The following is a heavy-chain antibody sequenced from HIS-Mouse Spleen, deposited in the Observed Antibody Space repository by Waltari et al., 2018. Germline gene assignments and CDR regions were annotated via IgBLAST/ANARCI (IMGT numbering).Heavy chain of an antibody. CDR1: GGSISSSSYY. CDR3: ARDRELYFDY. D-gene: IGHD1-26*01. V-gene: IGHV4-39*07. J-gene: IGHJ4*02. CDR2: IYYSGST. Sequence: QLQLQESGPGLVKPSETLSLTCTVSGGSISSSSYYWGRIHQPPGKGLEWIGSIYYSGSTYYNPSLKSRVTRSVDTSKNQFSLTLSSVTAADTAVYYCARDRELYFDYWGQGTLVTVSS.